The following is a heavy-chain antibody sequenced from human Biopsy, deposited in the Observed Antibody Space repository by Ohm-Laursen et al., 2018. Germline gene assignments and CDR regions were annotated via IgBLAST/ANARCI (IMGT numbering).Heavy chain of an antibody. CDR2: IWYDGSIE. Sequence: SLRLSCAASGFTFNKHAMNWVRQAPGKGLEWVAVIWYDGSIEYYVDSVKGRSTISRDNYKNILYLQMNSLRVEDTAVYYCARGRLLYQYDSSGSDIWGQGTVVTVSS. J-gene: IGHJ3*02. CDR1: GFTFNKHA. V-gene: IGHV3-33*01. CDR3: ARGRLLYQYDSSGSDI. D-gene: IGHD3-22*01.